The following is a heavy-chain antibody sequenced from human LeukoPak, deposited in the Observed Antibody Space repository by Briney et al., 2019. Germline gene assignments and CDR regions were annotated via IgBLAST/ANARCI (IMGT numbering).Heavy chain of an antibody. CDR3: SSDNYYGGSAYSKYYFDY. CDR1: GFTFGDYA. D-gene: IGHD3-22*01. CDR2: LRSKIHGGTT. Sequence: PGRSLRLSCTASGFTFGDYAMSWVRQAPGKGLGWVGLLRSKIHGGTTEYAASVKGRFTISRDDSKSIDYLQMNSLKTEDTAVYYCSSDNYYGGSAYSKYYFDYWGQGTLVTVSS. J-gene: IGHJ4*02. V-gene: IGHV3-49*04.